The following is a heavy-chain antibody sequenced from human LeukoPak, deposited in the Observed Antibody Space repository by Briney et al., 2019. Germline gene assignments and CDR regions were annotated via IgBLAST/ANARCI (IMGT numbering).Heavy chain of an antibody. D-gene: IGHD3-10*01. J-gene: IGHJ4*02. Sequence: PSQTLSLTCTVSGGSISSGDYYWSWIRQPPGKGLEWIGYIYYSGSTYYNPSLKSRVTISVDTSKNQFSLKLSSVTAADTAVYYCARESRYYYGSGSYNYFDYWGQGTLVTVSS. V-gene: IGHV4-30-4*08. CDR3: ARESRYYYGSGSYNYFDY. CDR1: GGSISSGDYY. CDR2: IYYSGST.